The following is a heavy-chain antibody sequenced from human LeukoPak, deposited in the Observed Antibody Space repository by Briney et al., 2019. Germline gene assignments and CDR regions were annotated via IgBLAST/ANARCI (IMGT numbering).Heavy chain of an antibody. J-gene: IGHJ5*02. CDR3: TTDWGLPNCGGDCYLP. V-gene: IGHV3-15*01. D-gene: IGHD2-21*02. CDR2: IKSKSDGETT. Sequence: GGSLRLSCAASGFTFINAWMSWVRQAPGKGLEWVGRIKSKSDGETTDYAAPVKGRFTISRDDSDKMVYLQMDSLKTEDTAIYYCTTDWGLPNCGGDCYLPWGQGTLVTVSS. CDR1: GFTFINAW.